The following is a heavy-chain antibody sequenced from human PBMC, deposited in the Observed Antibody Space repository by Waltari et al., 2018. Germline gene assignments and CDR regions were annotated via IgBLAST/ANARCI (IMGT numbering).Heavy chain of an antibody. V-gene: IGHV4-38-2*01. Sequence: QVQLQESGPGLVKPSETLSLTCAVSGYSISSGYYWRWLRQPPGKGLEWIGSIYHSGSTYYNPSLKSRVTISVDTSKNQFSLKLSSVTAADTAVYYCARHAYCGGDCYSEYFQHWGQGTLVTVSS. CDR2: IYHSGST. CDR3: ARHAYCGGDCYSEYFQH. CDR1: GYSISSGYY. J-gene: IGHJ1*01. D-gene: IGHD2-21*01.